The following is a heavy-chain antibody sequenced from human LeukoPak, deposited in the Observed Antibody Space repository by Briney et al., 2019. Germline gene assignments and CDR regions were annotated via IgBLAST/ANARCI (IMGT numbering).Heavy chain of an antibody. CDR3: AKDTQWLVLLGPSDY. D-gene: IGHD6-19*01. Sequence: PGGSLRLSCAAPGFTFSSYAMSWVRQAPGKGLEWVSAISGSGGSTYYADSVKGRFTISRDNSKNTLYLQMNSLRAEDTAVYYCAKDTQWLVLLGPSDYWGQGTLVTVSS. CDR2: ISGSGGST. J-gene: IGHJ4*02. V-gene: IGHV3-23*01. CDR1: GFTFSSYA.